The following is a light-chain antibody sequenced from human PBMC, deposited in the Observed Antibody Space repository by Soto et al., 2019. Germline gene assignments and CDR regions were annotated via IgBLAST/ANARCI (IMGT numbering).Light chain of an antibody. J-gene: IGKJ1*01. V-gene: IGKV1-5*03. CDR3: QQYNTYSPGT. CDR1: QSIGSW. Sequence: DIQMTQSPSTLSASLGDRVTISCRASQSIGSWLAWYQQKPGQAPKFLIYKASTLESGVPSRFSGSGSGTEFTLTISSLRPDDFATYYCQQYNTYSPGTFGQGTKVEIK. CDR2: KAS.